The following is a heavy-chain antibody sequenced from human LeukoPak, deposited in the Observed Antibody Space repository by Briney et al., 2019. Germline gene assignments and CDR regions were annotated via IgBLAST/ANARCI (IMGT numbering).Heavy chain of an antibody. J-gene: IGHJ5*02. D-gene: IGHD6-19*01. CDR3: ARDMVAVAGTSWFDP. CDR1: GGSISSSSYY. V-gene: IGHV4-39*07. CDR2: IYYSGST. Sequence: SETLSLTCTVSGGSISSSSYYWGWIRQPPGKGLEWIGSIYYSGSTYYNPSLKSRVTISVDTSKNQFSLKLSSVTAADTAVYYCARDMVAVAGTSWFDPWGQGTLVTVSS.